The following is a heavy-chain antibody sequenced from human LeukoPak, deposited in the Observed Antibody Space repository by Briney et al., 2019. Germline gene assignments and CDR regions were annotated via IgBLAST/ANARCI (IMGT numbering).Heavy chain of an antibody. Sequence: SETLSLTCSVSGGSISRGGDYWTWIRQHPEKGLEWIGYISGSGSTYYNPSLRSRVTVSADTSKNQFSLKLTSVTAADTAVFYCARVPIIRGVIEDWGQGTLVSVSS. V-gene: IGHV4-31*03. D-gene: IGHD3-10*01. J-gene: IGHJ4*02. CDR1: GGSISRGGDY. CDR2: ISGSGST. CDR3: ARVPIIRGVIED.